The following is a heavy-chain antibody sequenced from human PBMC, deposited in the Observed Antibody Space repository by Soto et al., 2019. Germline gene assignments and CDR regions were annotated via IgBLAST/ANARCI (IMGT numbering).Heavy chain of an antibody. V-gene: IGHV4-34*01. Sequence: PSETLSLTCAVYGGSFSGHYWNWIRQPPGKGLEWIGKVNDRGSTNYNPSLKSRVTISVDTSKNQFSLKLSSVTAADTAVYYCARRVGRYWYFDLWGRGTLVTVSS. D-gene: IGHD3-10*01. J-gene: IGHJ2*01. CDR2: VNDRGST. CDR1: GGSFSGHY. CDR3: ARRVGRYWYFDL.